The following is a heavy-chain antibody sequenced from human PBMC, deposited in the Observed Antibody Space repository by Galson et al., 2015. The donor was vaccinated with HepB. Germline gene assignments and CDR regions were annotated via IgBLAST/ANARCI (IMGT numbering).Heavy chain of an antibody. CDR3: AKDICSGKTAYYGCPNYGMDV. D-gene: IGHD3-9*01. CDR2: VSWNSGSI. Sequence: SLRLSCAASGFTFDDYVMHWVRQAPGKGLEWVSGVSWNSGSIDYADSVKGRFTISRDNAKNSLYLQMNSLRAEDTALYYCAKDICSGKTAYYGCPNYGMDVWGQGTTVTVSS. V-gene: IGHV3-9*01. J-gene: IGHJ6*02. CDR1: GFTFDDYV.